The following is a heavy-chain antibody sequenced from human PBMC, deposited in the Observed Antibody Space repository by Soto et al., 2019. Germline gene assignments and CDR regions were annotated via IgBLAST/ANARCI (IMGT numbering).Heavy chain of an antibody. CDR3: AGPYGSDDC. V-gene: IGHV3-21*01. D-gene: IGHD3-10*01. CDR2: ISSSGHMT. CDR1: GFGFSFSNYY. J-gene: IGHJ4*02. Sequence: EVQLVESGGGLVRPGGSLSLSCAASGFGFSFSNYYLNWIRQAPGKGLEWVSSISSSGHMTFYAPSVNGRFTISRDNGRNSLYLQMYSLRSEDTGVYFCAGPYGSDDCWGPGTLVTVSS.